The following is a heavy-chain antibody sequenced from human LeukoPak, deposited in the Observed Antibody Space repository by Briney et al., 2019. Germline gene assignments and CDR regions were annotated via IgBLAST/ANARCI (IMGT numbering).Heavy chain of an antibody. D-gene: IGHD2-15*01. Sequence: SDTLSLTCTLSGRSISSYYWSWRRHPPGEGLEWIGYIYYIWNTKYNPPLITRVTISVVTTNIQYSLKLSSVISADTAVYCGSREAPRRPLSVVGRRGMDVWGQGTTVTVSS. CDR1: GRSISSYY. V-gene: IGHV4-59*01. J-gene: IGHJ6*02. CDR3: SREAPRRPLSVVGRRGMDV. CDR2: IYYIWNT.